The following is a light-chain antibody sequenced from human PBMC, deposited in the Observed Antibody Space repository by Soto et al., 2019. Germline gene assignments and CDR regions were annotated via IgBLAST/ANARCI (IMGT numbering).Light chain of an antibody. CDR2: DAS. Sequence: EIVLTQSPATLSLYPGERATLSCRASQSVSSYLAWYQQKPGQAPRLLIYDASNRATGIPARFSGSGSGTDFTLTISSLEPEDFAVYYCQQRSNWPFPFGQGTRLEIK. V-gene: IGKV3-11*01. CDR1: QSVSSY. J-gene: IGKJ5*01. CDR3: QQRSNWPFP.